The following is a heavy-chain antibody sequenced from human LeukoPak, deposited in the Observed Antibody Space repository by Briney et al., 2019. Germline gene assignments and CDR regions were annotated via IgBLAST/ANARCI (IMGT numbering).Heavy chain of an antibody. CDR1: GFTLSDYW. CDR2: INTNGGRT. CDR3: ARPRGYSYGRFDY. D-gene: IGHD5-18*01. J-gene: IGHJ4*02. Sequence: GGSLRLSCAASGFTLSDYWVHWVRQAPGKGLVWVSRINTNGGRTDYADSVKGRFTISRDNAKNTVSLQMNSLRAEDTAVYYCARPRGYSYGRFDYWGQGTLVTVSS. V-gene: IGHV3-74*01.